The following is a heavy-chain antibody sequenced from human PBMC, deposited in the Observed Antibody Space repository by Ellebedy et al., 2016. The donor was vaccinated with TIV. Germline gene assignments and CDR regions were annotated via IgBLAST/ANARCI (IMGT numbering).Heavy chain of an antibody. Sequence: AASVKVSCKASGYTFTGYYIHWVRKAPGQGLEWIGWINPNSFGTNYAQKFQGRVTMTRDTSISTAYMELSRLRSDDTAVYYCARDFSGSTDFDLWGQGTLVTVSS. D-gene: IGHD3-10*01. CDR1: GYTFTGYY. J-gene: IGHJ4*02. CDR2: INPNSFGT. V-gene: IGHV1-2*02. CDR3: ARDFSGSTDFDL.